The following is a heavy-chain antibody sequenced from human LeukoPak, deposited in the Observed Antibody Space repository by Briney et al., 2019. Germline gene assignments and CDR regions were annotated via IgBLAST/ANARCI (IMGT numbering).Heavy chain of an antibody. Sequence: SETLSLTCTVSGGSISSSSYYWGWIRQPPGKGLEWIGSIYYSGSTYYNPSLKSRVTISVDTSKNQFSLKLSSVTAADTAVYYCSSTNWFDPWGQGTLVTVSS. CDR1: GGSISSSSYY. J-gene: IGHJ5*02. CDR3: SSTNWFDP. V-gene: IGHV4-39*01. CDR2: IYYSGST.